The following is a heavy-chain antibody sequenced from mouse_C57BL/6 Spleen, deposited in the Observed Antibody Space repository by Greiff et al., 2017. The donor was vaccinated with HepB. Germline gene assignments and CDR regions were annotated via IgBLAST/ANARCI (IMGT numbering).Heavy chain of an antibody. Sequence: VKLVESEGGLVQPGSSMKLSCTASGFTFSDYYMAWVRQVPEKGLEWVANINYDGSSTYYLDSLKSRFIISRDNAKNILYLQMSSLKSEDTATYYCARVSRTTVVAGAMDYWGQGTSVTVSS. CDR2: INYDGSST. CDR3: ARVSRTTVVAGAMDY. D-gene: IGHD1-1*01. CDR1: GFTFSDYY. V-gene: IGHV5-16*01. J-gene: IGHJ4*01.